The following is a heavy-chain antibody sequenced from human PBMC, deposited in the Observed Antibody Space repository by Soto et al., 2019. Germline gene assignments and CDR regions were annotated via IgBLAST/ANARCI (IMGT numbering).Heavy chain of an antibody. CDR2: IYYSGST. CDR1: GGSISSYY. V-gene: IGHV4-59*01. J-gene: IGHJ5*02. CDR3: ARDSPQFDP. Sequence: SETLSLTCTVSGGSISSYYWSWIRQPPGKGLEWIGYIYYSGSTNYNPSLKSRVTISVDTSKNQFSLKLSSVTAADTAVYYCARDSPQFDPWGQGTLVTVSS.